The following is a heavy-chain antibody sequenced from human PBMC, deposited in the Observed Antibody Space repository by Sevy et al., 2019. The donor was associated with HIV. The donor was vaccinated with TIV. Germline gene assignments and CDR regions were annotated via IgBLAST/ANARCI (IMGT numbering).Heavy chain of an antibody. Sequence: SETLSLTCTVSGASMRSSQFWGWIRQPPGKGLEWIGSIHNAGNTYYTPSLKTRLFISVDTSKNQFSLKLNSVTAADTAVYYCVRLPQWLGPSFDPWGQGILVTVSS. D-gene: IGHD6-19*01. CDR3: VRLPQWLGPSFDP. J-gene: IGHJ5*02. CDR1: GASMRSSQF. V-gene: IGHV4-39*01. CDR2: IHNAGNT.